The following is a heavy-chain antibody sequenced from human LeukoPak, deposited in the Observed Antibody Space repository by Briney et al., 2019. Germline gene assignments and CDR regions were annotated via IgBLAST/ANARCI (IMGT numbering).Heavy chain of an antibody. V-gene: IGHV3-7*01. CDR2: IKQDGSEK. CDR3: ARDSPRTGP. J-gene: IGHJ5*02. D-gene: IGHD1-1*01. CDR1: GFTFSSYS. Sequence: GGSLRLSCAASGFTFSSYSMNWVRQAPGKGLEWVANIKQDGSEKYYVDSVKGRFTISRDNAKNSLYLQMNSLRAEDTAVYYCARDSPRTGPWGQGILVTVSS.